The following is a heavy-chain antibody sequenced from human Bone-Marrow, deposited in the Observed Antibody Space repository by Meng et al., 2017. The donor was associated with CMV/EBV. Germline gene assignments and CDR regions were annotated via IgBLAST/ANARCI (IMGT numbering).Heavy chain of an antibody. Sequence: QAQLQQWGAGLVKPSETLSLTCGVYGAPFSGSWSRVRQPPGKGLEWIGEITHSGSTNYNVSLKSRVTISIDTSKNRFSLKLSSVTATDTAVYYCAPGFRSWSGSYSSWGQGTLVTVSS. CDR3: APGFRSWSGSYSS. D-gene: IGHD1-26*01. V-gene: IGHV4-34*01. CDR2: ITHSGST. J-gene: IGHJ4*02. CDR1: GAPFSGS.